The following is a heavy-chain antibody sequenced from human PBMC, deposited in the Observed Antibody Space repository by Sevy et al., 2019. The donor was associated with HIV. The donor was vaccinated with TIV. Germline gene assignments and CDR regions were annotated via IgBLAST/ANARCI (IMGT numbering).Heavy chain of an antibody. J-gene: IGHJ4*02. D-gene: IGHD6-13*01. Sequence: GESLKISCAASGFTFSSYAMSWVRQAPGKGLEWVSAISGSGGSTYYADSVKGRFTISRDNSKNTLYLQMNSLRAEDTAVYYCAKVFGEGIAAAGTWAVDYWGQGTLVTVSS. V-gene: IGHV3-23*01. CDR2: ISGSGGST. CDR3: AKVFGEGIAAAGTWAVDY. CDR1: GFTFSSYA.